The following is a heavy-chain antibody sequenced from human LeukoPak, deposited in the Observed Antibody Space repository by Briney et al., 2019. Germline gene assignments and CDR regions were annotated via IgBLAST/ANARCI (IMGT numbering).Heavy chain of an antibody. J-gene: IGHJ4*02. CDR1: GGSVSSSK. Sequence: PSETLSLTCTVSGGSVSSSKWSWIRQPPGKGLEWIGEINHSGSTNYNPSLKSRVTISVDTSKNQFSLKLSSVTAADTAVYYCARDGDYTGYDPIDYWGQGTLVTVSS. CDR2: INHSGST. D-gene: IGHD5-12*01. CDR3: ARDGDYTGYDPIDY. V-gene: IGHV4-34*01.